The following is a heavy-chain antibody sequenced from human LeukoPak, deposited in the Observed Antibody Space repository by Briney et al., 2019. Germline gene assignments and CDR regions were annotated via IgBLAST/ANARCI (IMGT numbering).Heavy chain of an antibody. V-gene: IGHV1-69*05. CDR3: ARNHGDYYESSGFWMPDV. D-gene: IGHD3-22*01. CDR1: GGTFTSYA. CDR2: IIPLLGTA. J-gene: IGHJ6*04. Sequence: ASVKVSCTTSGGTFTSYAISWVRQAPGQGLEWMGGIIPLLGTADYEEKFQGRVTITTDESTNTAYMELSSLNSEDTAVYFCARNHGDYYESSGFWMPDVWGKGTTVTVSS.